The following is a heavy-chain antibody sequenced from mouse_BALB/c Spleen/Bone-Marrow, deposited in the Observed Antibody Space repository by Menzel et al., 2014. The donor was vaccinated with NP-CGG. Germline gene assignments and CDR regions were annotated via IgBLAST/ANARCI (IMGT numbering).Heavy chain of an antibody. CDR3: ARGGYDGAWFAY. CDR1: GYTFTSYY. Sequence: QVTLKVCGPELVKPGASVRISCKASGYTFTSYYIHWVKQRPGQGLEWIGWIYPGNVNTNYNEKFKGKATLTADKSSSTAYMQLSSLTSEDSAVYFCARGGYDGAWFAYWGQGTLVTVSA. CDR2: IYPGNVNT. D-gene: IGHD2-14*01. V-gene: IGHV1S56*01. J-gene: IGHJ3*01.